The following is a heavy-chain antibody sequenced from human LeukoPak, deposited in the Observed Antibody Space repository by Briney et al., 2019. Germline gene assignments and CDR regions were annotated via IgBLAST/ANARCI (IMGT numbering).Heavy chain of an antibody. D-gene: IGHD3-3*01. V-gene: IGHV1-24*01. J-gene: IGHJ4*02. Sequence: ASVKVSCKVSGYTLTELSMHWVRQAPGKGLEWMGGFDPEDGETIYAQKFQGGVTMTEDTSTDTAYMELSSLRSEDTAVYYCATAYDFWSGLFDYWGQGTLVTVSS. CDR2: FDPEDGET. CDR3: ATAYDFWSGLFDY. CDR1: GYTLTELS.